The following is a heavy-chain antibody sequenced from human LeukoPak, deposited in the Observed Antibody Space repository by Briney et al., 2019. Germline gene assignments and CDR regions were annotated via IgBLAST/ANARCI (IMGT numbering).Heavy chain of an antibody. CDR3: ARGPSGYCSSGSCYQIANKWFDP. J-gene: IGHJ5*02. D-gene: IGHD2-15*01. CDR2: IYYSGST. Sequence: SETLSLTCTVSGGSISRSSYYWGWIRQPPGKGLEWIGSIYYSGSTYYNPSLKSRVTISVDTSKNQFSLKLSSVTAADTAVYYCARGPSGYCSSGSCYQIANKWFDPWGQGTLVTVSS. CDR1: GGSISRSSYY. V-gene: IGHV4-39*01.